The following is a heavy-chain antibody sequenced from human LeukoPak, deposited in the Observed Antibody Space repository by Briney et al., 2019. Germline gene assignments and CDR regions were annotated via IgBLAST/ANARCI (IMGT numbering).Heavy chain of an antibody. V-gene: IGHV3-30*04. Sequence: GRSLRLSCAASGFTFSSYAMDWVRATPGNGLGRGAVISYDGSNQSYADSVKVRFTISRDNSKNTLYLQMNSLRAEDTAVYYCARDHIVATIALDYWGQGTLVTVSS. CDR1: GFTFSSYA. CDR3: ARDHIVATIALDY. CDR2: ISYDGSNQ. D-gene: IGHD5-12*01. J-gene: IGHJ4*02.